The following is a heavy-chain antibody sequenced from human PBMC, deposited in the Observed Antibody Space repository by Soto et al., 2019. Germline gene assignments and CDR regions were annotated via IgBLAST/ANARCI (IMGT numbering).Heavy chain of an antibody. CDR2: IIPIFGTA. J-gene: IGHJ6*02. Sequence: QVQLVQSGAEVKKPGSSVKVSCKASGGTFSCYAISWVRQAPGQGLEWMGGIIPIFGTANYAQKFQGRVTITADESTSTAYMELSSLRSEDTAVYYCARGNGAAAPYYYYYYGMDVWGQGTTVTVSS. D-gene: IGHD6-13*01. CDR3: ARGNGAAAPYYYYYYGMDV. CDR1: GGTFSCYA. V-gene: IGHV1-69*01.